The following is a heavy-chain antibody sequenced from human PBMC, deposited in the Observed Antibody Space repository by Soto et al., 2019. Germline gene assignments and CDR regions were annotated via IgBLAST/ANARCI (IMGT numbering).Heavy chain of an antibody. CDR1: GFTFSDYY. CDR3: ARDHDAFDI. V-gene: IGHV3-11*01. CDR2: LSSSGTTI. J-gene: IGHJ3*02. Sequence: GGSLRLSCAASGFTFSDYYMSWIRQAPGKGLEWLSYLSSSGTTIYYTDSVKGRFTISRDNAKNSLYLQMNSLRAEDTAVYYCARDHDAFDIWGQGTMVTVSS.